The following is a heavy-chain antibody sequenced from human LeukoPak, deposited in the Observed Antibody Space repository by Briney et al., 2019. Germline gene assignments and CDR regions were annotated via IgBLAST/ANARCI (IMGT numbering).Heavy chain of an antibody. D-gene: IGHD1-26*01. CDR2: INSDGSST. V-gene: IGHV3-74*01. CDR3: AKCGTVGALGLVQQ. CDR1: GFTFRTYW. J-gene: IGHJ1*01. Sequence: PGGSLRLSCAASGFTFRTYWMHWVRQAPGKGLVWVSRINSDGSSTSYADSVKGRFTISRDNAKNTLYLQMNSLRAEDTAVYYCAKCGTVGALGLVQQWGQGTLVTVSS.